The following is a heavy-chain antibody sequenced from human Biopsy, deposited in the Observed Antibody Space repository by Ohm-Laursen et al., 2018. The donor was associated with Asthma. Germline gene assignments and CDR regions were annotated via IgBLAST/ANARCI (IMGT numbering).Heavy chain of an antibody. J-gene: IGHJ6*02. CDR3: ARGYSGSDRIVYYYSGLEV. D-gene: IGHD5-12*01. CDR2: LIPVLGTP. V-gene: IGHV1-69*01. Sequence: GSSVKVSCKASGDSFSNYAISWMRQAPGQGLEWMGGLIPVLGTPDHAQMFEGRVTITADESTSTAYMELSSLSSEDTAVYYGARGYSGSDRIVYYYSGLEVWGQGTMATVSS. CDR1: GDSFSNYA.